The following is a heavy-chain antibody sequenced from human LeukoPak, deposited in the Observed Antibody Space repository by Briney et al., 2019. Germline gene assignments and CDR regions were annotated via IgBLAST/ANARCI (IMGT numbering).Heavy chain of an antibody. CDR2: IIPILGIA. J-gene: IGHJ4*02. V-gene: IGHV1-69*04. Sequence: SVKVSCKASGGTFSSYAISWVRQAPGQGLEWMGRIIPILGIANYAQKFQGRVTITADKSTSTAYMELSSLRSEDTAVYYCASSTTVVTPGGYFDYWGQGTLVTVSS. D-gene: IGHD4-23*01. CDR1: GGTFSSYA. CDR3: ASSTTVVTPGGYFDY.